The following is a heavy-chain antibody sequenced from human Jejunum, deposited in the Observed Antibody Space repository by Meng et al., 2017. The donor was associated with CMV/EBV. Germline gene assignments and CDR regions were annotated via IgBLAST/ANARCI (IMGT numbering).Heavy chain of an antibody. J-gene: IGHJ4*02. CDR1: GFTVSSYY. V-gene: IGHV3-53*01. D-gene: IGHD3-3*01. CDR3: ADIGVGDQGF. Sequence: EVQLGESGGGLIQPGGSLSLSCAASGFTVSSYYMSWVRQAPGKGLEWVSVIDTDGKTYYADSVKGRFAISRDNSKNTLYLQMSSLRVEDTAVYSCADIGVGDQGFWGQGTLVTVSS. CDR2: IDTDGKT.